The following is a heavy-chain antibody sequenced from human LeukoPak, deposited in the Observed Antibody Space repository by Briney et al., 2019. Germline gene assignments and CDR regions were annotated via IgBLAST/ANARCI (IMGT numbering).Heavy chain of an antibody. CDR1: GYTFITSG. V-gene: IGHV1-18*01. J-gene: IGHJ4*02. CDR3: ARGRDKGDY. CDR2: ISAYNGNT. Sequence: ASVTVSCKASGYTFITSGITWVRQAPGQGLEWMGWISAYNGNTDYAQKFQSRVTMTTDTSTTTAYMHLTSLSSDDTTVYYCARGRDKGDYWGQGTLVTVSS.